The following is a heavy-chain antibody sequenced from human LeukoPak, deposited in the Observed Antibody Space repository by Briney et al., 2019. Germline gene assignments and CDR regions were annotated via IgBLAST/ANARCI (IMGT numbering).Heavy chain of an antibody. CDR3: ARDGSYDILTGYLPLDY. V-gene: IGHV1-18*01. Sequence: ASVKVSCKASGYTFTSYGISWVRQAPGQGLEWMGWISAYNGNTNYAQKLQGRVTMTTDTSTSTAYMELRSLRSDDTAVYYCARDGSYDILTGYLPLDYWGQGTLVTVSS. J-gene: IGHJ4*02. CDR2: ISAYNGNT. D-gene: IGHD3-9*01. CDR1: GYTFTSYG.